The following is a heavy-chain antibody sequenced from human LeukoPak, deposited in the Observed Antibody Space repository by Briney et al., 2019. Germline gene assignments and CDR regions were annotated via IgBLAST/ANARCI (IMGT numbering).Heavy chain of an antibody. J-gene: IGHJ6*02. Sequence: GGSLRLSCAASGFTFSSCDMHWVRQATGKGLEWVSAIGTAGDTYYPGSVKGRFTISRENAKNSLYLQMNSLRAGDTAVYYCARGLSITIFGVVSDGMDVWGQGTTVTVSS. CDR1: GFTFSSCD. CDR2: IGTAGDT. V-gene: IGHV3-13*01. D-gene: IGHD3-3*01. CDR3: ARGLSITIFGVVSDGMDV.